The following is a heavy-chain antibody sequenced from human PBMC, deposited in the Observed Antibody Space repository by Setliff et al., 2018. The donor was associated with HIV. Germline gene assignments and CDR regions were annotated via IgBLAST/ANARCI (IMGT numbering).Heavy chain of an antibody. Sequence: SETLSLTCTVSGGSMSSSGPGYYWGWVRQTPGGGLEWIGSVYYRGRTYYNPSLKGRVTISVDTSKNQFSLKLSSVIAADTAVYYCARGGYYYYFGVDVWGQGTTVTVSS. J-gene: IGHJ6*02. CDR3: ARGGYYYYFGVDV. D-gene: IGHD3-16*01. CDR2: VYYRGRT. CDR1: GGSMSSSGPGYY. V-gene: IGHV4-39*07.